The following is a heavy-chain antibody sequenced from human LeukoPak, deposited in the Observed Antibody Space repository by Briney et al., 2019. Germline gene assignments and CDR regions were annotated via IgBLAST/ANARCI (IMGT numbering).Heavy chain of an antibody. CDR3: ARVTRYCSGGSCSENDY. Sequence: GGSLRLSCAASGFTFSSYSMNWVRQAPGKGMEWVSSISSSSSYIYYADSVKGRFTISRDNAKNSLYLQMNGLRAEDAAVYYCARVTRYCSGGSCSENDYWGQGTLVTVSS. D-gene: IGHD2-15*01. CDR2: ISSSSSYI. J-gene: IGHJ4*02. V-gene: IGHV3-21*01. CDR1: GFTFSSYS.